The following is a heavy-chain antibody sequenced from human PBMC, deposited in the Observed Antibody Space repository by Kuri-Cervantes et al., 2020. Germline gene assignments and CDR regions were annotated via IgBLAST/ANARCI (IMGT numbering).Heavy chain of an antibody. CDR1: GYTFSGHF. CDR2: IIPIFGTA. V-gene: IGHV1-69*05. CDR3: ARLYSSGWYGGYYFAY. J-gene: IGHJ4*02. D-gene: IGHD6-19*01. Sequence: SVKVSCKASGYTFSGHFIHWVRQAPGQGLEWMGGIIPIFGTANYAQKFQGIVTITTDESTSTAYMELSSLRSEDTAVYYCARLYSSGWYGGYYFAYWGQGTLVTVSS.